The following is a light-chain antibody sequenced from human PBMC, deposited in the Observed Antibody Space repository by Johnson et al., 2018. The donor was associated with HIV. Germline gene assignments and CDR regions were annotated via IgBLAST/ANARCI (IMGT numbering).Light chain of an antibody. CDR2: DNN. CDR1: NTNIGNDF. Sequence: QSVLTQPPSVSAATGQKVTVSCSGSNTNIGNDFVSWYQQLPGKAPRLLIYDNNKRPSGIPDRFSGSKSGTSATLGITGLQTGDEAAYYCGTWDNSLNPAYVYGTGTKVSVL. J-gene: IGLJ1*01. CDR3: GTWDNSLNPAYV. V-gene: IGLV1-51*01.